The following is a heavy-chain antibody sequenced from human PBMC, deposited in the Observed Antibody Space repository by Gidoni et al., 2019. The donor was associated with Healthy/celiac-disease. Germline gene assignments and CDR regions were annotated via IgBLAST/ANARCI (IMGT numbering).Heavy chain of an antibody. J-gene: IGHJ4*02. Sequence: QLQLQESGPGLVKPSQTPSRTGTVSGDPIRRSSYYWGWIRQPPGKGLAWIGSIYYSGSTYYNPSLKSRVTISVDTSKNQFSLKLSSVTAADTAVYYCARLGRVGYQGHDYWGQGTLVTVSS. CDR1: GDPIRRSSYY. CDR3: ARLGRVGYQGHDY. CDR2: IYYSGST. V-gene: IGHV4-39*01. D-gene: IGHD2-2*01.